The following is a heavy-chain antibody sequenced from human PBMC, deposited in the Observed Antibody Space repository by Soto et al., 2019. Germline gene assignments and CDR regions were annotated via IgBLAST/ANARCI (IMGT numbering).Heavy chain of an antibody. CDR2: IKQDGSVK. CDR1: GFTFSSYW. D-gene: IGHD6-19*01. Sequence: EVQLVESGGGLVQPGGSLRLSCAASGFTFSSYWMSWVRQAPGKGLEWVANIKQDGSVKFYVDSVKGRITISRDNAKNSLYLQMNSLRAEDTAVYYCASWLKTSGWYVLLEGSFDYWGQGTLVTVSS. V-gene: IGHV3-7*01. CDR3: ASWLKTSGWYVLLEGSFDY. J-gene: IGHJ4*02.